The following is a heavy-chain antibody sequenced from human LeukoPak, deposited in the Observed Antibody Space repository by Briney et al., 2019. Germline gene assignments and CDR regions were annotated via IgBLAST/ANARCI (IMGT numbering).Heavy chain of an antibody. V-gene: IGHV1-18*01. CDR1: GHTFTSYG. D-gene: IGHD4-11*01. J-gene: IGHJ3*02. CDR3: ARCGGGDSNYVGFAFDI. CDR2: ISAYNGNT. Sequence: GASVKVSCKASGHTFTSYGISWVRQAPGQGLEWMGWISAYNGNTNYAQKLQGRVTMTTDTSTSTAYMELRSLRSDDTAVYYCARCGGGDSNYVGFAFDIWGQGTMVTVSS.